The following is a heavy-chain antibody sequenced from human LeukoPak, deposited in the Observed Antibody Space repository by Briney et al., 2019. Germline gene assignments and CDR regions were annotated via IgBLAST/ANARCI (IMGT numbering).Heavy chain of an antibody. V-gene: IGHV3-23*01. J-gene: IGHJ4*02. D-gene: IGHD2-2*02. CDR3: AKMGRKSTSCYKVCYFDY. CDR2: ISGSGGST. Sequence: GESLKISCAASGFTFSSYAMSWVRQAPGKGLEWVSAISGSGGSTYYADSVKGRFTISRDNSKNTLYLQMNSLRAEDTAVYYCAKMGRKSTSCYKVCYFDYWGQGTLVTVSS. CDR1: GFTFSSYA.